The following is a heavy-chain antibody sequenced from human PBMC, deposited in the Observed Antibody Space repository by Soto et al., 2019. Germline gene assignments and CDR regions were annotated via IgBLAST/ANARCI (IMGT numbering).Heavy chain of an antibody. D-gene: IGHD3-9*01. CDR2: IYYSGST. CDR1: GGSISSYY. CDR3: ARSPPDYDILTGYYPSYYFDY. V-gene: IGHV4-59*01. Sequence: SETLSLTCTVSGGSISSYYWSWIRQPPGKGLEWIGYIYYSGSTNYNPSLKSRVTISVDTSKNQFSLKLSSVTAADTAVYYCARSPPDYDILTGYYPSYYFDYWGQGTLVTAPQ. J-gene: IGHJ4*02.